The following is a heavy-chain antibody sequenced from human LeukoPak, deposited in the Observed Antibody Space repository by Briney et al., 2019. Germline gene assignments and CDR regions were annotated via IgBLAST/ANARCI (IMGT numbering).Heavy chain of an antibody. CDR2: INPNSGGT. V-gene: IGHV1-2*02. D-gene: IGHD6-19*01. Sequence: ASVKVSCKASGYTFTSYDINWVRQATGQGLEWMGWINPNSGGTNYAQKFQGRVTMTRDTSISTAYMELSRLRSDDTAVYYCARDLSRIAVAGYNWFDPWGQGTLVTVSS. J-gene: IGHJ5*02. CDR3: ARDLSRIAVAGYNWFDP. CDR1: GYTFTSYD.